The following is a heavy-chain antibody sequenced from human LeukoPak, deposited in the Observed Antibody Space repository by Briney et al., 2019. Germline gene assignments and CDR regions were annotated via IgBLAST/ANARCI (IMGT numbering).Heavy chain of an antibody. V-gene: IGHV3-7*01. J-gene: IGHJ3*02. CDR2: IKQDGSEK. CDR3: ASSSGGSWNDAFDI. Sequence: GGSLRLSCAASGFTFSSYWMSWVRQAPGKWLEWVANIKQDGSEKYYVESVKGRFTISRDNAKNSLYLQMNSLRAEDTAVYYCASSSGGSWNDAFDIWGQGTMVTVSS. CDR1: GFTFSSYW. D-gene: IGHD2-15*01.